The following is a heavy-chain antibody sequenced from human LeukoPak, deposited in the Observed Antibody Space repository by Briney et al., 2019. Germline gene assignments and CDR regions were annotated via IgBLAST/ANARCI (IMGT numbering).Heavy chain of an antibody. Sequence: KTSETLSLTCTVSGGSISSYYWSWIRQPPGKGLEWIGYIYYSGSTNYNPSLKSRVTISVDTSKNQFSLKLSSVTAADTAVYYCSRFRGRCSSTSCYISAYYYYYGVDVWGQGTTVTVS. CDR1: GGSISSYY. CDR2: IYYSGST. V-gene: IGHV4-59*01. J-gene: IGHJ6*02. CDR3: SRFRGRCSSTSCYISAYYYYYGVDV. D-gene: IGHD2-2*02.